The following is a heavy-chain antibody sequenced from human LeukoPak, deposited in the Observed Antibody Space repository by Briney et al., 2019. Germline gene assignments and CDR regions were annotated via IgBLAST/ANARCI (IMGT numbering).Heavy chain of an antibody. CDR1: GDCVSSNSAA. CDR3: ARMTYHYYSSGYYFSDY. CDR2: TYYRSKLYN. J-gene: IGHJ4*02. Sequence: SQTLSLTCAISGDCVSSNSAAWNWIRQSPSRGLEWLGRTYYRSKLYNDYAVSVKSQITINPDTSKNQFSLQLNSVTPEDTAVYYCARMTYHYYSSGYYFSDYWGQGTLVTVSS. D-gene: IGHD3-22*01. V-gene: IGHV6-1*01.